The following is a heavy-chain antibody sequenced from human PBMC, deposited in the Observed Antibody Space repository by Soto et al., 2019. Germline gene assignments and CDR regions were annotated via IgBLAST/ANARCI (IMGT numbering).Heavy chain of an antibody. CDR2: IIPIFGTA. J-gene: IGHJ6*02. D-gene: IGHD3-10*01. CDR1: GGTFSSYA. Sequence: VKVSCKASGGTFSSYAISWVRQAPGQGLEWMGGIIPIFGTANYAQKFQGRVTITADESTSTAYMELSSLRSEDTAVYYCAGDHSMVRGVIPSYYYYGMDVWGQGTTVTVSS. V-gene: IGHV1-69*01. CDR3: AGDHSMVRGVIPSYYYYGMDV.